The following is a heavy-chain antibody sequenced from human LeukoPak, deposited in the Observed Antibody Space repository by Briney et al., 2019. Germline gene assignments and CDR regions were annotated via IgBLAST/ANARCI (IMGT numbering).Heavy chain of an antibody. CDR1: GGSITSYY. V-gene: IGHV4-59*01. Sequence: SATLSLTCSVSGGSITSYYWSWIRQPPGKGLEWIGYIYYSGSTNFNPSLKSRVTIAVDTSKNQLHLKLSSVTAADTAVYYCARGGIAAAALVHLDYWGQGTLVT. CDR2: IYYSGST. D-gene: IGHD6-13*01. CDR3: ARGGIAAAALVHLDY. J-gene: IGHJ4*02.